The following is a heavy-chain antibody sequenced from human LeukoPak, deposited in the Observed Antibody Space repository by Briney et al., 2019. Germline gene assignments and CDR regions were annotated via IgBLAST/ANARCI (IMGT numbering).Heavy chain of an antibody. CDR2: IGGSGGRT. J-gene: IGHJ4*02. V-gene: IGHV3-23*01. CDR1: GFTFSNAW. CDR3: AKDGSYYFDY. Sequence: GGSLRLSCAASGFTFSNAWMSWVRQAPGKGLEWVSAIGGSGGRTYYADSVKGRFAISRDNSKNTLYLQMNSLRAEDTAVYYCAKDGSYYFDYWGQGTLVTVSS.